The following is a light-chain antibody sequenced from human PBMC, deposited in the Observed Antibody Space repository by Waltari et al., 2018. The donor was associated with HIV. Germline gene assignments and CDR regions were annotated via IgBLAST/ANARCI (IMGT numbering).Light chain of an antibody. V-gene: IGLV2-14*03. Sequence: QSALTQPAPVSGSPGQSITLSCTGASSDGARYNYVSLYQHHPGKPPKLIIYDVSNRPSGFSNRFSGSKSGTTASLTISGLQAEDEADYYCSSYTSSRTVVFGGGTKLTVL. J-gene: IGLJ2*01. CDR2: DVS. CDR1: SSDGARYNY. CDR3: SSYTSSRTVV.